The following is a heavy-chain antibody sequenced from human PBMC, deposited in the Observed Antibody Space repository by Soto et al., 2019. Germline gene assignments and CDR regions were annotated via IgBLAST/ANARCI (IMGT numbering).Heavy chain of an antibody. J-gene: IGHJ6*02. D-gene: IGHD6-6*01. CDR2: IFSNDEK. Sequence: SGPTLVNPTETLTLACTVSGSSLSNARMGVSWIRQPPGKALEWLAHIFSNDEKSYSTSLKSRLTISKDTSKSQVVLTMTNMDPVDTDTYYCARIPLPSIAGGRYYYYYGRDVWGQGTTVTVSS. V-gene: IGHV2-26*01. CDR1: GSSLSNARMG. CDR3: ARIPLPSIAGGRYYYYYGRDV.